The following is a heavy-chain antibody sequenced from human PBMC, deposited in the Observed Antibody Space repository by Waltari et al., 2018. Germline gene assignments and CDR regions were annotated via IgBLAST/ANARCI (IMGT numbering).Heavy chain of an antibody. CDR1: GYPFDDLY. CDR3: ARDRSGSGWYFFNY. V-gene: IGHV1-2*02. CDR2: INPYSDVT. D-gene: IGHD6-19*01. J-gene: IGHJ4*02. Sequence: QVQLVQSGAEVKKPGASVKVSCQTSGYPFDDLYLHWVRPAPGQGLEWMGWINPYSDVTNYAQKFQGRVTMTRDTSLSTAYMELSGLRSDDTAVYYCARDRSGSGWYFFNYWGQGTLVTVSS.